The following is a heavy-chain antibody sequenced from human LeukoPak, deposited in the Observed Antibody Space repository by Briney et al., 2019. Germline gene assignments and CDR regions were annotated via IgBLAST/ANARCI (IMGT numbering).Heavy chain of an antibody. J-gene: IGHJ4*02. V-gene: IGHV3-23*01. CDR3: AKPHVEMATFHRLDD. CDR2: IXXSGGSI. D-gene: IGHD5-24*01. CDR1: GFTFSSYA. Sequence: GGSLRLSCAASGFTFSSYAMXXVXXXXXXXXXXXXTIXXSGGSIYSADSVXGRXXXSRDNSKNTLYLQMNSLRAEDTALYYCAKPHVEMATFHRLDDWGQGTLVTVSS.